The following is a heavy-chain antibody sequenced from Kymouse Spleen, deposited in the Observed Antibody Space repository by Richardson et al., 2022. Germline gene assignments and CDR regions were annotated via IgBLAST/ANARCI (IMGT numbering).Heavy chain of an antibody. J-gene: IGHJ4*02. D-gene: IGHD6-6*01. V-gene: IGHV4-34*01. CDR2: INHSGST. Sequence: QVQLQQWGAGLLKPSETLSLTCAVYGGSFSGYYWSWIRQPPGKGLEWIGEINHSGSTNYNPSLKSRVTISVDTSKNQFSLKLSSVTAADTAVYYCARRASRRAAQDYWGQGTLVTVSS. CDR1: GGSFSGYY. CDR3: ARRASRRAAQDY.